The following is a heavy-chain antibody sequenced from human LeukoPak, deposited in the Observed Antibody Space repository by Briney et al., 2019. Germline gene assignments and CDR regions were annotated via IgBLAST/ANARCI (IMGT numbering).Heavy chain of an antibody. D-gene: IGHD3-22*01. CDR1: GVTFNSYG. J-gene: IGHJ4*02. CDR2: ISYDGSNK. Sequence: GRSLRLSCAASGVTFNSYGMHWVRQAPGKGLEWVTVISYDGSNKYYADSVKGRFTISRDNSKNTLYLQMNSLRAEDTAVYYCAKALYYYDSSGYYYRSGSVDYWGQGTLVTVSS. CDR3: AKALYYYDSSGYYYRSGSVDY. V-gene: IGHV3-30*18.